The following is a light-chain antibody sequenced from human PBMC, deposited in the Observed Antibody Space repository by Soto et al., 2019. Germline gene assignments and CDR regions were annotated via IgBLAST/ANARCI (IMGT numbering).Light chain of an antibody. Sequence: QSVLTQSPSASGTPGQRVTISCSGSSSNIGSNYVYWYQQLPGTAPKLLIYSNNQRPSGVPDRFSGSKSGTSGSLAISGLRSEDEADYYCAAWDDSLSGVVFGGGTKLTVL. CDR2: SNN. J-gene: IGLJ2*01. CDR3: AAWDDSLSGVV. CDR1: SSNIGSNY. V-gene: IGLV1-47*01.